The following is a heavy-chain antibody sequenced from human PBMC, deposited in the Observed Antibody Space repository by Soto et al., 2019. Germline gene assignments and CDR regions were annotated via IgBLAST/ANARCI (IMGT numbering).Heavy chain of an antibody. CDR2: IWYDGSNK. J-gene: IGHJ6*02. CDR1: GFTFSTYG. Sequence: QVQLVESGGGVVQPGRSLRLSCAASGFTFSTYGMHWVRQAPDKGLEWVAVIWYDGSNKYYAYSVKGRFTISRDNSKNTLYLQMNSLAAEDTAVYYCAIEYCSGGRFYIYGMDVWGQGNTVTVSS. CDR3: AIEYCSGGRFYIYGMDV. V-gene: IGHV3-33*01. D-gene: IGHD2-15*01.